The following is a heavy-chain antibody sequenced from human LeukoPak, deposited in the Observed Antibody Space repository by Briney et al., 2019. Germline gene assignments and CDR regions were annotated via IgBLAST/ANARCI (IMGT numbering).Heavy chain of an antibody. CDR3: ASRGSSWQRIDY. D-gene: IGHD6-13*01. J-gene: IGHJ4*02. V-gene: IGHV3-7*01. CDR1: GFTFSSYA. CDR2: IKQDGSEK. Sequence: PGGSLRLSCAASGFTFSSYAIHWVRQAPGKGLEWVANIKQDGSEKYYVDSVKGRFTISRDNAKKSVYLQMNSLRAEDTAVYYCASRGSSWQRIDYWGQGTLVTVSS.